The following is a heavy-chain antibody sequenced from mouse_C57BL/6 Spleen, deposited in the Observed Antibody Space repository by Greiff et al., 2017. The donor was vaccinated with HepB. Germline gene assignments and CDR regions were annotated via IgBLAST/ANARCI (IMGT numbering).Heavy chain of an antibody. CDR1: GYTFTSYW. V-gene: IGHV1-64*01. Sequence: QVQLQQPGAELVKPGASVKLSCKASGYTFTSYWIHWVKQRPGQGLEWIGMIHPNSGSTNYNEKFKSKATLTVDKSSSTAYMQLSSLTSEDSAVYYCARSEATVVARDWGQGTTLTVSS. J-gene: IGHJ2*01. D-gene: IGHD1-1*01. CDR3: ARSEATVVARD. CDR2: IHPNSGST.